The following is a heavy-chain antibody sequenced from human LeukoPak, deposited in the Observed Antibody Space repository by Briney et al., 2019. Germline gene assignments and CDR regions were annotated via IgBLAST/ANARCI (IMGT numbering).Heavy chain of an antibody. CDR2: ISYDGSNK. Sequence: GGSLRLSCAASGFTFSSYAMHWVRQAPGKGLEWVAVISYDGSNKYYADSVKGRFTISRDNSKNTLYLQMDSLRAEDTAVYYCARDRYDYWGQGTLVTVSS. CDR1: GFTFSSYA. CDR3: ARDRYDY. V-gene: IGHV3-30-3*01. J-gene: IGHJ4*02.